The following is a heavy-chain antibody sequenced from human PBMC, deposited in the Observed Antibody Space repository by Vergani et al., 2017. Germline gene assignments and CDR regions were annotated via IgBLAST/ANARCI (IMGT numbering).Heavy chain of an antibody. CDR2: FDPEDGET. V-gene: IGHV1-24*01. Sequence: QVQLVPSGAEVKKPGASVKVSCKVSGYTLTALSMHWVRQAPGNGLEWMGGFDPEDGETIYAQKFQGRVTMTEDTSTDTAYMELSSLRSEDTAVYYCATGFGELWPFDYWGQGTLVTVSS. J-gene: IGHJ4*02. CDR3: ATGFGELWPFDY. D-gene: IGHD3-16*01. CDR1: GYTLTALS.